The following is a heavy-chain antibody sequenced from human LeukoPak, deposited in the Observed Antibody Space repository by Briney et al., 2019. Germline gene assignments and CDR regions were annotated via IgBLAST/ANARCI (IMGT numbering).Heavy chain of an antibody. D-gene: IGHD1-1*01. CDR3: ARDNSMEDTAWWFDP. J-gene: IGHJ5*02. V-gene: IGHV1-2*02. CDR1: GYTFTGYY. CDR2: INPNSGGT. Sequence: GASVKVSCKASGYTFTGYYMHWVRQAPGQGLEWMGWINPNSGGTNYAQKFQGRVTMTRDTSISTAYMELSRLRSEDTAVYYCARDNSMEDTAWWFDPWGQGTLVTVSS.